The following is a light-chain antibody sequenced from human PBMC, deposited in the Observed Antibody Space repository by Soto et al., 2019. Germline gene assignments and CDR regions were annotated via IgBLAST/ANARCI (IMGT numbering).Light chain of an antibody. CDR3: QSYDTGLRGWL. J-gene: IGLJ3*02. Sequence: QSVLTQPPSVSGAPWQRVTISCTGRSSNIGAGHAVHWYRQFPGTPPKLLIYGDTHRPSGVPDRFSGSKSGTSASLAITGLQSEDEADYYCQSYDTGLRGWLFGGGTKLTVL. CDR1: SSNIGAGHA. CDR2: GDT. V-gene: IGLV1-40*01.